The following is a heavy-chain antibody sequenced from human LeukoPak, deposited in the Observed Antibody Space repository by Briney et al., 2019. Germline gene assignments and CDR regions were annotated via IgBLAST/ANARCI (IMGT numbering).Heavy chain of an antibody. CDR3: ARDADGGGSPDAFDN. D-gene: IGHD2-15*01. J-gene: IGHJ3*02. CDR1: GFTVSGNH. Sequence: PGGSLRLSCAAYGFTVSGNHMRRVRQAPGKGLSWVPIIYSGGTTYYADSVKGRFTITRDNSKNTLYLQMNSLRAEDTAVYYCARDADGGGSPDAFDNWGRGTIVTVSS. V-gene: IGHV3-53*01. CDR2: IYSGGTT.